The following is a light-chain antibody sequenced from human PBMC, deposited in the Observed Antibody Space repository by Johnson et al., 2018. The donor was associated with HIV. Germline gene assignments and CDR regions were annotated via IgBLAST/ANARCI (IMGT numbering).Light chain of an antibody. CDR1: SSNIGNNY. J-gene: IGLJ1*01. Sequence: QSVLTQPPSVSAAPGQKVTISCSGSSSNIGNNYVSWFQQLPGTAPKLLICETDKRPSGIPDRFSGSKSGTSATLGITGLPTGDEADYYCGTWDSSLSFYVFGTGTKVTVL. CDR3: GTWDSSLSFYV. V-gene: IGLV1-51*02. CDR2: ETD.